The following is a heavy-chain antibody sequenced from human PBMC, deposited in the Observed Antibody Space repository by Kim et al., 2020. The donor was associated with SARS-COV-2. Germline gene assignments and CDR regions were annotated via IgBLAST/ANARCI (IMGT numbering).Heavy chain of an antibody. J-gene: IGHJ3*02. CDR3: TADSSGYYYGFGAFDI. D-gene: IGHD3-22*01. CDR2: IRSKAYGGTT. CDR1: GFTFGDYA. Sequence: GGSLRLSCTASGFTFGDYAMSWVRQAPGKGLEWVGFIRSKAYGGTTEYAASVKGRFTISRDDSKSIAYLQMNSLKTEDTAVYYCTADSSGYYYGFGAFDIWGQATMLPVSS. V-gene: IGHV3-49*04.